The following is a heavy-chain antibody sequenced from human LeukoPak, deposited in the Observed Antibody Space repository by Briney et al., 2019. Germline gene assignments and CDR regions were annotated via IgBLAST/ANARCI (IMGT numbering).Heavy chain of an antibody. CDR3: ARGPITMVRGVMLSAARNDY. CDR2: ISAYNGNT. CDR1: GYTFTSYG. J-gene: IGHJ4*02. V-gene: IGHV1-18*01. D-gene: IGHD3-10*01. Sequence: GASVKVSCKASGYTFTSYGISWVRQAPGQGLEWMGWISAYNGNTNYAQKLQGRVTMTTDTSTSTAYMELRSLRSDDTAVYYCARGPITMVRGVMLSAARNDYWGQGTLVTVSS.